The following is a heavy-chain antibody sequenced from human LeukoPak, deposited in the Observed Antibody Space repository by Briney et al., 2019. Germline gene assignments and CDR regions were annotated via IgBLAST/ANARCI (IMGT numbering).Heavy chain of an antibody. CDR3: AKRSSIVVVPAARSNWFDP. CDR2: ITIGGST. V-gene: IGHV3-23*01. D-gene: IGHD2-2*01. Sequence: GGSLRLSCAASGFTFSSYAMSWVRQAPGKGLEWVSAITIGGSTYYAASVKRRFTISRDNSKNTVYLQMNSLRAEDTAVYYCAKRSSIVVVPAARSNWFDPWGQGTLVTVSS. CDR1: GFTFSSYA. J-gene: IGHJ5*02.